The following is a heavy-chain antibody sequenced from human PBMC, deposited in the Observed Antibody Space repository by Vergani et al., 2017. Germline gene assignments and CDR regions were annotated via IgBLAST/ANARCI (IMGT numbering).Heavy chain of an antibody. V-gene: IGHV1-69*01. CDR2: IIPIFGTA. CDR3: ASRDITIFVVVIIRGYYYYGMDV. CDR1: GGTFSSYA. Sequence: QVQLVQSGAEVKKPGSSVKVSCKASGGTFSSYAISWVRQAPGQGLEWMGGIIPIFGTANYAQKFQGRVTITADESTSTAYMELSSLRSEDTAVYYCASRDITIFVVVIIRGYYYYGMDVWNQGTTVTVSS. D-gene: IGHD3-3*01. J-gene: IGHJ6*02.